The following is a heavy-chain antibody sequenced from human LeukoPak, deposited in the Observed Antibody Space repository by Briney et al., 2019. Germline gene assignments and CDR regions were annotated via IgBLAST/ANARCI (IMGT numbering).Heavy chain of an antibody. V-gene: IGHV3-64*01. CDR2: ISSNGGST. CDR3: ARDRGDGYNFDAFDI. D-gene: IGHD5-24*01. CDR1: GFTFSSYS. J-gene: IGHJ3*02. Sequence: GGSLRLSCAASGFTFSSYSMNWVRQAPGKGLEYVSAISSNGGSTYYANSVKGRFTISRDNSKNTLYLQMGSPRAEDMAVYYRARDRGDGYNFDAFDIWGQGTMVTVSS.